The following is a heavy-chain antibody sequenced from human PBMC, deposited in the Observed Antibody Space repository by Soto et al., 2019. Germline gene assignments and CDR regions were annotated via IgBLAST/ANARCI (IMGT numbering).Heavy chain of an antibody. J-gene: IGHJ6*02. Sequence: SGTLSLTCTVSGGSISSSSYYWGWIRQRPGKGLEWIGSIYYSGSTYYNPSLKSRVTISVDTSKNQFSLKLSSVTAADTAVYYCARHWLRDTTVISNYYYYYGMDVWGQGTTVT. V-gene: IGHV4-39*01. D-gene: IGHD4-17*01. CDR1: GGSISSSSYY. CDR3: ARHWLRDTTVISNYYYYYGMDV. CDR2: IYYSGST.